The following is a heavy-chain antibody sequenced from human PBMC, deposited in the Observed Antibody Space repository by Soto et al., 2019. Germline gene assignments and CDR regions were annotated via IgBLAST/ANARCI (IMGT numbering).Heavy chain of an antibody. Sequence: GASVKVSCKASGYTFTSYGISWVRQAPGQGLEWMGWISAYNGNTNYAQKLQGRVTMTTDTSTSTAYMELRSLRSDDTAVYYCAREPYGSGSYPGHWFDPWGQGTLVTVSS. CDR2: ISAYNGNT. D-gene: IGHD3-10*01. V-gene: IGHV1-18*01. CDR1: GYTFTSYG. J-gene: IGHJ5*02. CDR3: AREPYGSGSYPGHWFDP.